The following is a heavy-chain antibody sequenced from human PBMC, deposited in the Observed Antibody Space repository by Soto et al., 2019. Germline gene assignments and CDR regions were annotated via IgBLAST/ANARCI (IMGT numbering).Heavy chain of an antibody. CDR1: GGSFSGYY. CDR3: ARSMVRGVTARKAFDI. CDR2: INHSGST. Sequence: PSETLSLTCAVYGGSFSGYYWSWIRQPPGKGLEWIGEINHSGSTNYNPSLKSRVTISVDTSKNQFSLKLSSVTAADTAVYYCARSMVRGVTARKAFDIWGQGTMVTVSS. V-gene: IGHV4-34*01. D-gene: IGHD3-10*01. J-gene: IGHJ3*02.